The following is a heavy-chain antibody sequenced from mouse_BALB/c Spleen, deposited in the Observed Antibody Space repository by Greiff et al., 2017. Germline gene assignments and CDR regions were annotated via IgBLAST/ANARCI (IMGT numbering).Heavy chain of an antibody. J-gene: IGHJ3*01. CDR3: ANLYYDYDPWFAY. Sequence: VQLQQSGGGLVQPGGSRKLSCAASGFTFSSFGMHWVRQAPEKGLEWVAYISSGSSTIYYADTVKGRFTISRDNPKNTLFLQMTSLRSEDTAMYYCANLYYDYDPWFAYWGQGTLVTVSA. D-gene: IGHD2-4*01. CDR2: ISSGSSTI. CDR1: GFTFSSFG. V-gene: IGHV5-17*02.